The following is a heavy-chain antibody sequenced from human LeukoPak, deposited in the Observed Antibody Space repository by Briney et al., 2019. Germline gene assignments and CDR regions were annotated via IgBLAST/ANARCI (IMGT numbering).Heavy chain of an antibody. CDR1: GFTFDDYA. CDR2: ISWDGGST. Sequence: GGSLRLSCAASGFTFDDYAMHWVRQAPGKGLEWVSLISWDGGSTYYAGSVKGRFTISRDNSKNSLYLQMNSLRAEDTALYYCAKSSRTLNYYMDVWGKGTTVTVSS. CDR3: AKSSRTLNYYMDV. J-gene: IGHJ6*03. V-gene: IGHV3-43D*03. D-gene: IGHD1-14*01.